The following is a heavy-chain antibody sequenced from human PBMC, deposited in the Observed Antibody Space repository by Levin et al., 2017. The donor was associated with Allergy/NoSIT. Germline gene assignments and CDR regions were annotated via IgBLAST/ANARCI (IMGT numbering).Heavy chain of an antibody. CDR1: GGSFSGYY. J-gene: IGHJ3*02. Sequence: PGGSLRLSCAVYGGSFSGYYWSWIRQPPGKGLEWIGEINHSGSTNYNPSLKSRVTISVDTSKNQFSLKLSSVTAADTAVYYCARGPPTPTVTTADDAFDIWGQGTMVTVSS. V-gene: IGHV4-34*01. D-gene: IGHD4-17*01. CDR3: ARGPPTPTVTTADDAFDI. CDR2: INHSGST.